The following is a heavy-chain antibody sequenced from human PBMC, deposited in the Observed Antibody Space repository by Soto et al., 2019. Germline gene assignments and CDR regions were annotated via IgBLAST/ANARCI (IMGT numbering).Heavy chain of an antibody. CDR1: GFTFSSYA. CDR3: ATAGITVAGTNFDY. D-gene: IGHD6-19*01. J-gene: IGHJ4*02. V-gene: IGHV3-23*01. CDR2: ISGSGGST. Sequence: GGSLRLSCPASGFTFSSYAMSWVRQAPGKGLEWVSAISGSGGSTYYADSVKGRFTISRDNSKNTLYLQMNSLRAEDTAVHYYATAGITVAGTNFDYWGQRTLVTVSS.